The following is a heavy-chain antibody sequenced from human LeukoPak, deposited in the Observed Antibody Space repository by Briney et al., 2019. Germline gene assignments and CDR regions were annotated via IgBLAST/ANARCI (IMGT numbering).Heavy chain of an antibody. V-gene: IGHV4-61*02. D-gene: IGHD3-10*01. CDR1: GGSISSGSYY. CDR3: ARGYYYVSGSYSSFDY. CDR2: IYTSGST. J-gene: IGHJ4*02. Sequence: SQTLSLTCTVSGGSISSGSYYWSWIRQPAGKGLEWIGRIYTSGSTNYNPSLKSRVTISVDTSKNQFSLRLSSVTAADTAVYYCARGYYYVSGSYSSFDYWGQGTLVTVSS.